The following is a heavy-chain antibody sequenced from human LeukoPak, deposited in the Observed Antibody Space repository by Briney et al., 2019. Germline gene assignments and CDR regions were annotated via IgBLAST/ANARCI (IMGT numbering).Heavy chain of an antibody. J-gene: IGHJ4*02. CDR2: INTDGSST. D-gene: IGHD2/OR15-2a*01. Sequence: PGRSLRLSCAASGFTFSSYGMHWVRQAPGKGLVWVSRINTDGSSTSYADSVKGRFTISRDNAKNTLYLQMNSLRAEDTAVYYCTGGRGCKDWGQGTLVTVSS. CDR1: GFTFSSYG. CDR3: TGGRGCKD. V-gene: IGHV3-74*01.